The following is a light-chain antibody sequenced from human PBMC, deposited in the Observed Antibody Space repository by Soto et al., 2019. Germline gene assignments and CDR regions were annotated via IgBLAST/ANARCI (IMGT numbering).Light chain of an antibody. V-gene: IGLV1-47*01. CDR2: SNN. CDR1: SSNIGNNF. Sequence: QSVLTQPPSASGTPGQRVTISCSGSSSNIGNNFVNWYQQLPGTAPRLLIYSNNQRPAGVPDRFSGSKSGPSASLAISGLRSEDEGHYYCAAWDDSVSGEIFGGGTKLTVL. CDR3: AAWDDSVSGEI. J-gene: IGLJ2*01.